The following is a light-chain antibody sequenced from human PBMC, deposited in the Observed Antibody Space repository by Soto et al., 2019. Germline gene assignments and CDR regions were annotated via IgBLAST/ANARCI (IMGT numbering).Light chain of an antibody. V-gene: IGKV3-20*01. CDR1: QSVSNKY. CDR2: GAS. CDR3: QQYGTSPRT. J-gene: IGKJ1*01. Sequence: ELTQSPGTLSLSPGERATLSCTASQSVSNKYLAWYQQRPGQAPRLLIYGASSRATGIPDRFSGSGSGTDFTLTINSLEPEDFAVYYCQQYGTSPRTFGQGTKVDIK.